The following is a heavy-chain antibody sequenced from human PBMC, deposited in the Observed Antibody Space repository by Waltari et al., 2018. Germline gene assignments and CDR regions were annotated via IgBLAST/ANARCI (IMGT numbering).Heavy chain of an antibody. CDR2: INHSGST. J-gene: IGHJ4*02. D-gene: IGHD6-6*01. Sequence: QVQLQQWGAGLLKPSETLSLTCAVYGGSFSGYYWSWIRQPPGKGLEWIGEINHSGSTTSLPSLMSRVTISVDTSKNQFSLTLSAVAAADTAVYYCARENSSSVGLDYWGKGTLVTVSS. CDR1: GGSFSGYY. V-gene: IGHV4-34*01. CDR3: ARENSSSVGLDY.